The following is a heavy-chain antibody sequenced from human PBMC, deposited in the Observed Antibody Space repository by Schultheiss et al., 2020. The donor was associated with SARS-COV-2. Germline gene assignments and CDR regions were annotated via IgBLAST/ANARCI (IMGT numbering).Heavy chain of an antibody. CDR3: ARDGSQYYYYGMDV. CDR1: GGSISSGGYY. D-gene: IGHD2-2*03. J-gene: IGHJ6*02. Sequence: SETLSLTCTVSGGSISSGGYYWGWIRQPPGKGLEWIGNVFHSGSTYYNPSLKSRVTISVDTSKNQFSLKLSSVTAADTAVYYCARDGSQYYYYGMDVWGQGTTVTVSS. V-gene: IGHV4-39*07. CDR2: VFHSGST.